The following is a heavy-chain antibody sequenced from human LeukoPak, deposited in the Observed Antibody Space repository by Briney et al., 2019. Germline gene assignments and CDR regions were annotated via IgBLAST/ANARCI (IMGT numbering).Heavy chain of an antibody. Sequence: SETLSLICAVYGGSFSGYYWSWIRQPPGKGLEWIGEINHSGSTNYNPSLKSRVTMSVDMSKKQFSLKLSSVTAADTAVYYCARISSYDFWSGYYPEYYFDYWGQGTLVTVSS. CDR1: GGSFSGYY. CDR3: ARISSYDFWSGYYPEYYFDY. J-gene: IGHJ4*02. CDR2: INHSGST. D-gene: IGHD3-3*01. V-gene: IGHV4-34*01.